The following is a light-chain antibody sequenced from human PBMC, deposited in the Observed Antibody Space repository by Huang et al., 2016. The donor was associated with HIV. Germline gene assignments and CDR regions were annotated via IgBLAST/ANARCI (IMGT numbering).Light chain of an antibody. V-gene: IGKV3-15*01. CDR2: GAS. J-gene: IGKJ1*01. CDR1: QSVSSK. CDR3: QQYNNWPRT. Sequence: EIVMTQSPATLSVSPGDRATLSCRASQSVSSKLAWYQQKPGQAPRLLIYGASTSATSIPMRFSGSGSGREFTLTISSLQSEDFAVYYCQQYNNWPRTFGQGTKVEIK.